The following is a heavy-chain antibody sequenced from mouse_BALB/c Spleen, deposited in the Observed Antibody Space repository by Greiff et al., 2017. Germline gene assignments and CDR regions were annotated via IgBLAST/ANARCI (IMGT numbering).Heavy chain of an antibody. J-gene: IGHJ3*01. CDR1: GYTFSSYW. D-gene: IGHD2-4*01. CDR2: ILPGSGST. V-gene: IGHV1-9*01. Sequence: QVQLQQSGAELMKPGASVKISCKATGYTFSSYWIEWVKQRPGHGLEWIGEILPGSGSTNYNEKFKGKATFNADTSSNTAYMQLSSLTSEDSAVYYCARSSIYYDYDCFAYWGQGTLVTVSA. CDR3: ARSSIYYDYDCFAY.